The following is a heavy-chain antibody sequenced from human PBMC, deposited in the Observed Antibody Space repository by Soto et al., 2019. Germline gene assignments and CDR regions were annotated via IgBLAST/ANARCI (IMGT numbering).Heavy chain of an antibody. J-gene: IGHJ6*03. CDR3: ARDAGDILRLDYYMDV. V-gene: IGHV3-48*01. Sequence: GGSLRLSCAASGFTFSSYSMNWVRQAPGKGLEWVSYISSSSTIYYADSVKGRFTISRDNAKNSLYLQMNSLRAEDTAVYYCARDAGDILRLDYYMDVWGKGTTVTVSS. CDR2: ISSSSTI. CDR1: GFTFSSYS. D-gene: IGHD3-9*01.